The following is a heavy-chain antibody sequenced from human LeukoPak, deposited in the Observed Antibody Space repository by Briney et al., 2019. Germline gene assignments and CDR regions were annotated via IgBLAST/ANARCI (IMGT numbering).Heavy chain of an antibody. V-gene: IGHV3-48*04. J-gene: IGHJ3*02. CDR3: AREGGTDILWWPRAIAFDI. CDR2: ISSSGSTI. Sequence: PGGSLRLSCAASGFTFSTYSMNWVRQAPGKGLEGVSYISSSGSTIYYADSVKGRFTISRDNAKNSLYLQMNSLRAEDTAVYYCAREGGTDILWWPRAIAFDIWGQGTMVTVSS. D-gene: IGHD2-21*01. CDR1: GFTFSTYS.